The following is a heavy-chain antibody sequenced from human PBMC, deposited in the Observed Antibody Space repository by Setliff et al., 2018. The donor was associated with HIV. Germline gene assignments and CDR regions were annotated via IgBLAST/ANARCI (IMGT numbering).Heavy chain of an antibody. V-gene: IGHV3-33*06. J-gene: IGHJ4*02. Sequence: PGGSLRLSCAPSGFTFTNHAMHWVRQAPGKGLEWVAVIWFDGSRKYYADSVKGRFTISRDTSNNTLYLQMNSLRAEDTAVYYCAKDGLAGYFESWGLGTLVTVSS. CDR3: AKDGLAGYFES. CDR2: IWFDGSRK. CDR1: GFTFTNHA. D-gene: IGHD1-1*01.